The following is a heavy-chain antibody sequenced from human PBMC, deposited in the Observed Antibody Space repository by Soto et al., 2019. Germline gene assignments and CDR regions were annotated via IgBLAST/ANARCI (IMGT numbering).Heavy chain of an antibody. CDR2: IGPESGAT. CDR3: GRGRSGQIVVFY. Sequence: ASVKVSCKASGYTFTGHYIHWVRQAPEQGPEWMGEIGPESGATRYAQKFQGRVTMTRDMSITTVYMELNNLSLDDTAVYYCGRGRSGQIVVFYWGQGTPVTVSS. CDR1: GYTFTGHY. J-gene: IGHJ4*02. V-gene: IGHV1-2*02. D-gene: IGHD1-26*01.